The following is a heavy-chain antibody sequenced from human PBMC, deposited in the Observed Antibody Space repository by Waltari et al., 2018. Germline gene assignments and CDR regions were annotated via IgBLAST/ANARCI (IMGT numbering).Heavy chain of an antibody. D-gene: IGHD3-16*02. Sequence: QVQLQESGPGLVKPSGTLSLTCAVSGGSISSRNWLSWVRQPPGKGLEWIGEIYHSGSTNYNPSLKSRVTISVDKSKNQFSLKLSSVTAADTAVYYCASVNYDYVWGSYRPGYFDYWGQGTLVTVSS. V-gene: IGHV4-4*02. CDR3: ASVNYDYVWGSYRPGYFDY. CDR1: GGSISSRNW. CDR2: IYHSGST. J-gene: IGHJ4*02.